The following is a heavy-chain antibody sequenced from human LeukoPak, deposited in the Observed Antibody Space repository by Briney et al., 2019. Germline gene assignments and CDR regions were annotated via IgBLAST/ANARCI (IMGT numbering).Heavy chain of an antibody. D-gene: IGHD6-13*01. V-gene: IGHV3-21*01. J-gene: IGHJ3*02. Sequence: GESLRLSCAASGFTFSSYSMNWVRQAPGKGLEWVSSISSSSSYIYYADSVKGRFTISRDNAKNSLYLQMNSLRAEDTAVYYCARKGSSWSNRDDAFDIWGQGTMVTVSS. CDR1: GFTFSSYS. CDR3: ARKGSSWSNRDDAFDI. CDR2: ISSSSSYI.